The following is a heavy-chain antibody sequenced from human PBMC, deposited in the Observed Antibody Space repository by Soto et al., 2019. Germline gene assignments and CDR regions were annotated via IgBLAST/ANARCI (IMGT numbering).Heavy chain of an antibody. V-gene: IGHV4-59*01. Sequence: QVQLQESGPGLVKPSETLFLTCTISGGSISSYYWSWIRQPPGKGLEWIGYVYYSGSTNYNPSLKSRVTLSVDTSKNQFSLRLSSVTTADTAVYYCASYANYNHYWGQGTLVTVSS. CDR2: VYYSGST. CDR3: ASYANYNHY. D-gene: IGHD1-1*01. CDR1: GGSISSYY. J-gene: IGHJ4*02.